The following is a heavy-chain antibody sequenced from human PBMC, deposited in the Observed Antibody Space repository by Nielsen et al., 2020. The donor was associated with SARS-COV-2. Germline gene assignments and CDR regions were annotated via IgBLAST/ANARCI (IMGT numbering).Heavy chain of an antibody. CDR3: SRAFDP. Sequence: GESLKISCAASGFTFSSYGMHWVRQAPGKGLEWVAVISYDGSNKYYADSVKGRFTISRDNSKNTLYLQMNSLRAEDTAVYYCSRAFDPWGQETLVTVSS. CDR2: ISYDGSNK. V-gene: IGHV3-30*03. J-gene: IGHJ5*02. CDR1: GFTFSSYG. D-gene: IGHD3-10*01.